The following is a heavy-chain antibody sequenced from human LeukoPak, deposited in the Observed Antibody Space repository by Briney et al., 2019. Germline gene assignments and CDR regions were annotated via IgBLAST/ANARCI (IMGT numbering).Heavy chain of an antibody. CDR1: GFTFSSYS. CDR2: ISSSSSYI. V-gene: IGHV3-21*01. Sequence: GGSLRLSCAASGFTFSSYSMNWVRQAPGKGLEGVSSISSSSSYIYYADSVKGRFTISRDNAKNSLYLQMNSLRAEDTAVYYCARDEGSRDYGGNPNAFDIWGQGTMVTVSS. CDR3: ARDEGSRDYGGNPNAFDI. D-gene: IGHD4-23*01. J-gene: IGHJ3*02.